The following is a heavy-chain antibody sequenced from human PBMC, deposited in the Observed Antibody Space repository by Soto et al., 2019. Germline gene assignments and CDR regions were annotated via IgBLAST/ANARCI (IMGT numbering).Heavy chain of an antibody. V-gene: IGHV4-4*07. CDR3: ARDQSGAADI. Sequence: QVQLRESGPGLVEPSETLSLTCTVSGDSMSSYYWSWIRQSAEKGLEWMGRISATGTTNYMPSLKRRITLSLDASKNQFSLNLKFVTAADTAVYFCARDQSGAADIWGQGTVVSVS. CDR1: GDSMSSYY. J-gene: IGHJ3*02. CDR2: ISATGTT. D-gene: IGHD7-27*01.